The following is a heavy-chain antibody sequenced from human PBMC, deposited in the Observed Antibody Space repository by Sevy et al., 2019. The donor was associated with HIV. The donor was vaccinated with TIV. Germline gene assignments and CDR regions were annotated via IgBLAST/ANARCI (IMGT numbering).Heavy chain of an antibody. CDR3: ARDRVCGGDCNWHSAFDI. CDR1: GFTFSSYS. CDR2: ISSSSSYI. J-gene: IGHJ3*02. D-gene: IGHD2-21*02. V-gene: IGHV3-21*01. Sequence: GGSLRLSCAASGFTFSSYSMNWVRQAPGKGLEWVSSISSSSSYIYYADSAKGRFTISRDNAKNSLYLQMNSLRAEDTAVYYCARDRVCGGDCNWHSAFDIWGQGTMVTVSS.